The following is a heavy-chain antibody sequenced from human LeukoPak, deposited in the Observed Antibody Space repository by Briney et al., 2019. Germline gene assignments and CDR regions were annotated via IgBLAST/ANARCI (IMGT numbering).Heavy chain of an antibody. CDR1: GYTFTSYG. D-gene: IGHD4-17*01. CDR2: MNPNSGNT. CDR3: ARDRRGDYGDYVLFDY. Sequence: ASVKVSCKASGYTFTSYGISWVRQAPGQGLEWMGWMNPNSGNTGYAQKFQGRVTMTRNTSISTAYMELSSLRSDDTAVYYCARDRRGDYGDYVLFDYWGRGTLVTVSS. V-gene: IGHV1-8*02. J-gene: IGHJ4*02.